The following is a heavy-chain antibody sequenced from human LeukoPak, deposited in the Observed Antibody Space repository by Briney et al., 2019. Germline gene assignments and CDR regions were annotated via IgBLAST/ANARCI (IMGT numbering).Heavy chain of an antibody. CDR1: GFTFSSYT. D-gene: IGHD6-13*01. J-gene: IGHJ4*02. CDR2: ISSSSSYI. Sequence: SGGSLRLSCAASGFTFSSYTMNWVRQAPGKGLEWVSSISSSSSYIYYADSVKGRFTISRDNSKNSLYLQMNSLRAEDTAVYYCARGLYSSSWYPILADYYFDSWGPRKLVTVSS. V-gene: IGHV3-21*01. CDR3: ARGLYSSSWYPILADYYFDS.